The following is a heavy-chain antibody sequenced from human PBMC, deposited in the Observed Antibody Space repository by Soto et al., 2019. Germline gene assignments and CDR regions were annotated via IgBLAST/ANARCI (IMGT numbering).Heavy chain of an antibody. J-gene: IGHJ4*02. CDR3: ATDPHYYDTTGYCLAN. CDR2: INADNGNT. V-gene: IGHV1-3*01. D-gene: IGHD3-22*01. CDR1: GYTFTTYA. Sequence: GASVKVSCKASGYTFTTYAIHWVRQAPGQSPEWMGWINADNGNTRYSQKFQGRITITRDTSASTAYMELSSLRSDDTAVYYCATDPHYYDTTGYCLANWGQGTLVTVSS.